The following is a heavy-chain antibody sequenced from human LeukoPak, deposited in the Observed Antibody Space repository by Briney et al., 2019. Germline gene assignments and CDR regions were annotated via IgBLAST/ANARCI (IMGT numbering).Heavy chain of an antibody. J-gene: IGHJ4*02. V-gene: IGHV3-23*01. CDR3: ARGNGYSYGYLDY. Sequence: GGSLRLSCAASGFTFSSYAMSWARQAPGKGLEWVSAISGSGGSTYYADSVKGRFTISRDNSKNTLYLQMNSLRAEDTAVYYCARGNGYSYGYLDYWGQGTLVTVSS. D-gene: IGHD5-18*01. CDR2: ISGSGGST. CDR1: GFTFSSYA.